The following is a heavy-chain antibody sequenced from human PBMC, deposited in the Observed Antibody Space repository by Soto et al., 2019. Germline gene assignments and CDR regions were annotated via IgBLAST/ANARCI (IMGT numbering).Heavy chain of an antibody. Sequence: QVQLVQSGAEVKKPGASVKVSCKASGYTFTSYGISWVRQAPGQGLEWMGWNSAYNGNTNYAQKLQGRVTMTTDTSTSTAYMELRSLRSDDTAVYYCARDRRNDFWRSAIYYYYGMDVWGQGTTVTVSS. V-gene: IGHV1-18*01. J-gene: IGHJ6*02. CDR2: NSAYNGNT. CDR1: GYTFTSYG. CDR3: ARDRRNDFWRSAIYYYYGMDV. D-gene: IGHD3-3*01.